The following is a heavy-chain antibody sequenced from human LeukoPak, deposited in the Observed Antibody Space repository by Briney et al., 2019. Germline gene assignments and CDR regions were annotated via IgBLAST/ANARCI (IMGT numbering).Heavy chain of an antibody. CDR2: INHSGST. D-gene: IGHD3-22*01. Sequence: SETLSLTCAVYGGSFSGYYWSWIRQPPGKGLEWIGEINHSGSTNYNPSLKSRVTISVDTSKNQFSLKLSSVTAADTAVYYCAREASMMDGYFDYWGQGTLVTVS. CDR1: GGSFSGYY. V-gene: IGHV4-34*01. CDR3: AREASMMDGYFDY. J-gene: IGHJ4*02.